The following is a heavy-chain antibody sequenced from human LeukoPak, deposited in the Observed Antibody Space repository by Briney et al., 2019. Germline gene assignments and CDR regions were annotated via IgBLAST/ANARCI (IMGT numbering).Heavy chain of an antibody. Sequence: GGSLRLSYAASGFTFSSYSMNWVRQAPGKGLEWVSSISSSSSYIYYADSVKGHFTISRDNSKNTLYLQMNSLRAEDTAVYYCAKGDSSSWPYNWFDPWGQGTLVTVSS. D-gene: IGHD6-13*01. CDR1: GFTFSSYS. CDR2: ISSSSSYI. J-gene: IGHJ5*02. V-gene: IGHV3-21*04. CDR3: AKGDSSSWPYNWFDP.